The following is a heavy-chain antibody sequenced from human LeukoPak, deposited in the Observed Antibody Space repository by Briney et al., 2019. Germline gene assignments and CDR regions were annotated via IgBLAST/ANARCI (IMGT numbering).Heavy chain of an antibody. J-gene: IGHJ4*02. D-gene: IGHD1-26*01. CDR2: ISGSASGGT. Sequence: PGGSLRLSCAASGFPFSTNDMSWVRQAPGKGLEWVSAISGSASGGTTYEDSVKGRFTVSRDNSKNTLYLQMNSLRAEDTAAYYCAKDRSYSGLVTASLDYWGRGTLVTVSS. V-gene: IGHV3-23*01. CDR1: GFPFSTND. CDR3: AKDRSYSGLVTASLDY.